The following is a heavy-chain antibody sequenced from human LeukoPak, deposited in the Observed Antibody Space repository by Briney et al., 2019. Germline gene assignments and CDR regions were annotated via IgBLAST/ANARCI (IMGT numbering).Heavy chain of an antibody. CDR2: IDPESGGT. Sequence: ASVKVSCKASGYTFTDYYIHWVRQAPGQGLEWMGWIDPESGGTNYAQKFRGRVTMTRATSISTAYMEMSSLRSDDTAVYFCARTPLGRWELLGDYWGQGTLVTVSS. V-gene: IGHV1-2*02. D-gene: IGHD1-26*01. CDR3: ARTPLGRWELLGDY. CDR1: GYTFTDYY. J-gene: IGHJ4*02.